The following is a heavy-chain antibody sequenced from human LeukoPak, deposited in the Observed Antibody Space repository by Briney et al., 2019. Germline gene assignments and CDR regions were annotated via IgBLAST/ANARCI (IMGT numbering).Heavy chain of an antibody. Sequence: GGSLTLSCAASGFTFSTYSMNWVRPAPGEGLGWGSSISSSSSYIYYADSVKGRFTISRDNAKNSLYLQMNSLRAEDTAVYYCARGGLYYDILGFDYWGQGTLVTVSS. J-gene: IGHJ4*02. V-gene: IGHV3-21*01. D-gene: IGHD3-9*01. CDR3: ARGGLYYDILGFDY. CDR1: GFTFSTYS. CDR2: ISSSSSYI.